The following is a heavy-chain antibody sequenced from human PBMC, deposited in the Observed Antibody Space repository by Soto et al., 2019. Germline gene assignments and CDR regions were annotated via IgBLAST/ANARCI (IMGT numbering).Heavy chain of an antibody. Sequence: EVQLLESGGGWIQPGGSLRLSCAASGFSFSNYAMNWVRQAPGKGLEWVSFISGSGGTTDYADSVRGRFRLSRVNSKNTVDLEMNSLRTEDTAVYFCAKGRSALPIFDYWGQGVMVTVSS. CDR2: ISGSGGTT. V-gene: IGHV3-23*01. CDR1: GFSFSNYA. J-gene: IGHJ4*02. CDR3: AKGRSALPIFDY.